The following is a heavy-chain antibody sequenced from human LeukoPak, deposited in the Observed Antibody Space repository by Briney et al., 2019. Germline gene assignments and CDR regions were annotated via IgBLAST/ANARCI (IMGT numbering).Heavy chain of an antibody. J-gene: IGHJ4*02. CDR1: GFIFSSYG. D-gene: IGHD4-23*01. CDR2: ISSSGSDI. CDR3: ARDYGGSSPFDY. V-gene: IGHV3-21*05. Sequence: GGSLRLSCAASGFIFSSYGMHWVRQAPGKGLEWVSYISSSGSDIYYADSVKGRFTISRDNAKNSLYLHMNSLRAEDTAVYYCARDYGGSSPFDYWGQGTLVTVSS.